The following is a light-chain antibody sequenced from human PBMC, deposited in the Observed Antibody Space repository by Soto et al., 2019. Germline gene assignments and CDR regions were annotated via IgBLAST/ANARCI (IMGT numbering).Light chain of an antibody. J-gene: IGKJ1*01. CDR3: QQSYNTPTWT. CDR2: AAS. V-gene: IGKV1-39*01. CDR1: QNIDTY. Sequence: DIQMTQSPSSLSASIGDRVTITCRASQNIDTYLNWYQQKPGRTPKLLIYAASSLHGGLPSRFSCSGPGTDFTLTISHLHPEDFAVYYCQQSYNTPTWTFRQGTRVEIK.